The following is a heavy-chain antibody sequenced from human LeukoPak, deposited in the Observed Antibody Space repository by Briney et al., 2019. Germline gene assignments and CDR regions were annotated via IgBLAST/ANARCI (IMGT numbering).Heavy chain of an antibody. CDR1: GFTVSSNY. Sequence: PGGSLRLSCAASGFTVSSNYMSWVRQAPGKGLEWVSVIYSGGSTYYVDSVKGRFTISRHNSKNTLYLQMNSLRAEDTAVYYCAAWGYSGYDQLDYWGQGTLVTVSS. CDR2: IYSGGST. CDR3: AAWGYSGYDQLDY. D-gene: IGHD5-12*01. J-gene: IGHJ4*02. V-gene: IGHV3-53*04.